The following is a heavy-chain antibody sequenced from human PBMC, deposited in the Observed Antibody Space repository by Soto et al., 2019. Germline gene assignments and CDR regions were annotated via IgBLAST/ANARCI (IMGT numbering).Heavy chain of an antibody. J-gene: IGHJ4*02. CDR1: GYTFTGYD. CDR3: ARGTRWVDPAMVVYFDY. Sequence: ASGKVCCEASGYTFTGYDMHWVRQAPGQGREWMGWINPNSGGTNYAQKFQGWVTMTRDTSISAAYMELSRLRSDDTAVYYCARGTRWVDPAMVVYFDYRGQGTLVTVSS. D-gene: IGHD5-18*01. V-gene: IGHV1-2*04. CDR2: INPNSGGT.